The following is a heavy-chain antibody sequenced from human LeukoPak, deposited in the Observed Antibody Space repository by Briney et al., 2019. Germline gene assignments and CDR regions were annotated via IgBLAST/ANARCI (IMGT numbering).Heavy chain of an antibody. Sequence: ASVKVSCKASGYTFTSYGISWVRQAPGQGLEWMGWISPYNGNTNYPQKFQGRVTMTTDTSTSTAYIELRSLRSVDTAVYYCARGGEVLDYWGQGTLVTVSS. J-gene: IGHJ4*02. D-gene: IGHD3-10*01. CDR3: ARGGEVLDY. V-gene: IGHV1-18*01. CDR2: ISPYNGNT. CDR1: GYTFTSYG.